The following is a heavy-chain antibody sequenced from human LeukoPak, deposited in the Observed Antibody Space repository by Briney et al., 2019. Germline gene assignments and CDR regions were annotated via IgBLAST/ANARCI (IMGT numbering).Heavy chain of an antibody. CDR1: GFTFSNYW. D-gene: IGHD3-3*01. CDR3: ARGDFWSGDYTDAFDV. V-gene: IGHV3-7*04. CDR2: IQPDGSEK. Sequence: GSLRLSCAASGFTFSNYWMSWVRQAPGKGLEWVANIQPDGSEKYYVDSVKGRFSISRDNVRNSLYLQMNSLRAGDTALYYCARGDFWSGDYTDAFDVWGQGTMVTVSS. J-gene: IGHJ3*01.